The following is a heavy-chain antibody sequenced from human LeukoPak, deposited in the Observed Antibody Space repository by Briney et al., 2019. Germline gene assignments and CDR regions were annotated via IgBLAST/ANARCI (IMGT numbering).Heavy chain of an antibody. CDR3: ARDARVVPAAIRRMFDY. D-gene: IGHD2-2*02. CDR2: INPNSGGT. Sequence: ASVKVSCKASGYTFTGYYMHWVQQAPGQGLEWMGWINPNSGGTNYAQKFQGRVTMTRDTSISTAYMELSRLRSDDTAVYYCARDARVVPAAIRRMFDYWGQGTLVTVSS. V-gene: IGHV1-2*02. CDR1: GYTFTGYY. J-gene: IGHJ4*02.